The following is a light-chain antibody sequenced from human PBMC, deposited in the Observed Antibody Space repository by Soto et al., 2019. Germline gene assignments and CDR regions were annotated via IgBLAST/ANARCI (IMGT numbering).Light chain of an antibody. Sequence: DIVMTQSPDSLAVSLGERATFNCTSSQNLLSSSNNRNYLAWYQQKPGQPPKLLIYWASTRESGVPDRFSGSGSGTDFTLTISSLQAEDVALFYCQQYYATPLTFGVGTKGEI. J-gene: IGKJ4*01. V-gene: IGKV4-1*01. CDR1: QNLLSSSNNRNY. CDR2: WAS. CDR3: QQYYATPLT.